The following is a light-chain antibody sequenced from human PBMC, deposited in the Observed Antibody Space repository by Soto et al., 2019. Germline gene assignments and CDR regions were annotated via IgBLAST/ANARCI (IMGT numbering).Light chain of an antibody. CDR3: SSYTSSSTLHV. Sequence: QSALTQPASVSGSPGQSITISCTGTSSDGGGYNYVSWYQQHPGKAPKLMIYEVSNRPSGVSNRFSGSKSGNTASLTISGLQAEDEADYYCSSYTSSSTLHVFGTGTKLTVL. CDR2: EVS. CDR1: SSDGGGYNY. J-gene: IGLJ1*01. V-gene: IGLV2-14*01.